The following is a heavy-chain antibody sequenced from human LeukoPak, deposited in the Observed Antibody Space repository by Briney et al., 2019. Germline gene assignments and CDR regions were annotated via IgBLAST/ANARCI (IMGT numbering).Heavy chain of an antibody. Sequence: SETLSLTCAVYGGSFSGYYWSWIRQPPGKGLEWIGEINHSGSTNYNPSLKSRVTISVDTSKNQFSLKLSSVTAADTAVYYCARGLPRIMRELLRSRPKPLNFDYWGQGTLVTVSS. D-gene: IGHD1-26*01. CDR3: ARGLPRIMRELLRSRPKPLNFDY. CDR1: GGSFSGYY. V-gene: IGHV4-34*01. J-gene: IGHJ4*02. CDR2: INHSGST.